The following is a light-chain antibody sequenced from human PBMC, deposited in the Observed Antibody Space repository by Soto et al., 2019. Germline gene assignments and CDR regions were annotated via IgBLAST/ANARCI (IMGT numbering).Light chain of an antibody. CDR3: QSYGGGAEV. V-gene: IGLV1-40*01. Sequence: QSALTQPPSVSGAPGQTVTISCSGSSSNIGAGYAVQWYRQYPGTAPKLLIYGNTNRPSGVPERFSGSKSGTSASLAIGGLQVEDEADYYCQSYGGGAEVFGGGTKLTVL. J-gene: IGLJ2*01. CDR2: GNT. CDR1: SSNIGAGYA.